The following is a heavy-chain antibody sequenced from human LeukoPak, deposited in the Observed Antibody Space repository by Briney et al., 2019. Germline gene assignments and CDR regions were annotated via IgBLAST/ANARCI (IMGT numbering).Heavy chain of an antibody. D-gene: IGHD5-12*01. CDR3: ARANSGYDSIGFDY. V-gene: IGHV4-39*07. CDR2: IYHSGST. Sequence: SETLSLTCTVSGGSISSSRDYWAWIRQPPGKGLEWIGEIYHSGSTNYNPSLKSRVTISVDKSKNQFSLKLSSVTAADTAVYYCARANSGYDSIGFDYWGQGTLVTVSS. CDR1: GGSISSSRDY. J-gene: IGHJ4*02.